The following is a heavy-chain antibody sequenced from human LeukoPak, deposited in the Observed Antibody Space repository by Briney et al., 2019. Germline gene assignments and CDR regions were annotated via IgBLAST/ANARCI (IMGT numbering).Heavy chain of an antibody. V-gene: IGHV3-30*04. J-gene: IGHJ4*02. D-gene: IGHD4-17*01. CDR1: GFTFSSYA. CDR3: ARDRYGDYGDFDY. Sequence: GGSLRLSCAASGFTFSSYAMHWVRQAPGKGLEWVAVISYDGSNKYYADSVKGRFTISRDNSKNTLFLQMNSLRAEDTAVYYCARDRYGDYGDFDYWGQGTLVTVSS. CDR2: ISYDGSNK.